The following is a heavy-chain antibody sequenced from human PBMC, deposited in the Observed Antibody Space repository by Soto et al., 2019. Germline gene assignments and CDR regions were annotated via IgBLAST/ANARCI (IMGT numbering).Heavy chain of an antibody. V-gene: IGHV3-30*18. D-gene: IGHD3-10*01. J-gene: IGHJ6*02. CDR3: AKDRAWQAGRYFYGMDV. CDR2: ISYDGTIK. Sequence: QVQLVESGGGVVQPGRSLRLSCAASGFTFTPYGMHWVRQVPGQGPEWVAVISYDGTIKHYADSVKGRFTISRDNSNNTLYLEMLSLRTEDTALYYCAKDRAWQAGRYFYGMDVWGQGTTVTVSS. CDR1: GFTFTPYG.